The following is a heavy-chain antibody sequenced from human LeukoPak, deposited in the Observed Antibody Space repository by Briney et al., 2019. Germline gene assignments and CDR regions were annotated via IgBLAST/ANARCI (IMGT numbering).Heavy chain of an antibody. CDR1: GDSISSSTYY. J-gene: IGHJ3*02. D-gene: IGHD1-26*01. CDR2: IYHSGST. Sequence: SETLSLTCTVSGDSISSSTYYWGWIRQPPGKGLEWIGSIYHSGSTYYNPSLKSRVTISVDTSKNQFSLKLSSVTAADTAVYYCARSGSWGAFDIWGQGTMVTVSS. V-gene: IGHV4-39*07. CDR3: ARSGSWGAFDI.